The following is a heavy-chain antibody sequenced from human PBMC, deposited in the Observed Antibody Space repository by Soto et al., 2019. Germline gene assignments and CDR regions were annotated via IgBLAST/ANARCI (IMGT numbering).Heavy chain of an antibody. CDR2: INPNSGGT. D-gene: IGHD3-9*01. J-gene: IGHJ5*02. V-gene: IGHV1-2*04. CDR1: GYTFTGYY. CDR3: ARDTYYDILTGYGFDT. Sequence: GASVKVSCKASGYTFTGYYMHWVRQAPGQGLEWMGWINPNSGGTNYAQKFQGWVTMTRDTSISTAYMELSRLRSDDTAGYYCARDTYYDILTGYGFDTWVQRSLVTLSS.